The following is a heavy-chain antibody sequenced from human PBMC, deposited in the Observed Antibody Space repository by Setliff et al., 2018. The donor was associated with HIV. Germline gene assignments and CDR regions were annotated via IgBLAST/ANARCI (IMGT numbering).Heavy chain of an antibody. J-gene: IGHJ4*02. CDR1: GGSFSGYY. Sequence: SETLSLTCAVYGGSFSGYYWSWIRQSPGKGLEWIGEINHGGSTNWNPSLKSRVTISGDTSNNHFSLNLRSVTAADTAVYYCARGVGSSGIPCWGLCEDWGQGTLVTVSS. V-gene: IGHV4-34*01. D-gene: IGHD3-22*01. CDR3: ARGVGSSGIPCWGLCED. CDR2: INHGGST.